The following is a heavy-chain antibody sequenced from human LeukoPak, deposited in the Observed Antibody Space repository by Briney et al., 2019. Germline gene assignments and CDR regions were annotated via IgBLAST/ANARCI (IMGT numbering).Heavy chain of an antibody. CDR1: GYSFTSYW. CDR3: ARHGRTVTFFDY. V-gene: IGHV5-10-1*01. CDR2: IDPSDSYT. Sequence: GESLKISCKGSGYSFTSYWISWVRQMPGKGLEWMGRIDPSDSYTNYSPSFQGHVTISADKSISTAYLQLSSLKASDTAMYYCARHGRTVTFFDYWGQGTLVTVSS. J-gene: IGHJ4*02. D-gene: IGHD4-17*01.